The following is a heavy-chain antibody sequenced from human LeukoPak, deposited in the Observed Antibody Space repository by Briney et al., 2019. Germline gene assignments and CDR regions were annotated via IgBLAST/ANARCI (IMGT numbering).Heavy chain of an antibody. V-gene: IGHV5-51*01. CDR3: ARHPIHVYYYDSSGSMSVRDAFDI. CDR1: GYIWTNNW. J-gene: IGHJ3*02. Sequence: GESLKISCKVSGYIWTNNWIGWVRQVPGKGLEWMGLIYPGHSDTKYSPSFQGQVTISADKSISTAYLQWSSLKASDTAMYYCARHPIHVYYYDSSGSMSVRDAFDIWGQGTMVTVSS. CDR2: IYPGHSDT. D-gene: IGHD3-22*01.